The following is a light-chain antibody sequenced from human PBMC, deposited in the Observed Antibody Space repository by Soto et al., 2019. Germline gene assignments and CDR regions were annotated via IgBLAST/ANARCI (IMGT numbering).Light chain of an antibody. Sequence: DILMTQSPSSLSASVGDRVTITCQASQDISNYLNWYQQKPGKAPKLLIYDASNLETGVPSRFSGSGSGTDFTFTITSLQPEDFVTYYCQQSYRTPLTFGGGTKVEIQ. CDR2: DAS. V-gene: IGKV1-33*01. CDR1: QDISNY. J-gene: IGKJ4*01. CDR3: QQSYRTPLT.